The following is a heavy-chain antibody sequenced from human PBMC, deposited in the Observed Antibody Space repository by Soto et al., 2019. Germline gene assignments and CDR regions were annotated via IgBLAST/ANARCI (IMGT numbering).Heavy chain of an antibody. V-gene: IGHV3-30*18. CDR2: ISYDGSNK. J-gene: IGHJ3*02. D-gene: IGHD1-26*01. CDR1: GLTFSNYG. Sequence: QGQLVESGGGVVQPGRSLRLSCAASGLTFSNYGMHWGRQAQGKGLEWVAVISYDGSNKYYADSLKGRLSIYRDNSKNTVYLQMNSLRAEDSAVYYWAKDLDSGSYLFEALDILVQDTMVTVSS. CDR3: AKDLDSGSYLFEALDI.